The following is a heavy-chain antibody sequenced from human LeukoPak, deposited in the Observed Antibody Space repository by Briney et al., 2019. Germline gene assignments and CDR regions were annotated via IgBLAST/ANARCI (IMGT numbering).Heavy chain of an antibody. CDR1: GFTFSSYA. J-gene: IGHJ4*02. D-gene: IGHD1-26*01. V-gene: IGHV3-23*01. Sequence: LPGGSLRLSCAASGFTFSSYAMSRVRQAPGKGLEWVSAISGSGGSTYYADSVKGRFTISRDNSKNTLYLQMNSRRAEDTAVYYCAKVAVGAIPFYFDYWGQGTLVTVSS. CDR2: ISGSGGST. CDR3: AKVAVGAIPFYFDY.